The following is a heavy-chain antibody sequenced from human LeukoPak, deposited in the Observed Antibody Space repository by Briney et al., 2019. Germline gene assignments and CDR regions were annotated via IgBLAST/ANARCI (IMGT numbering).Heavy chain of an antibody. Sequence: SETLSLTCRVSLSSISSDYYWGWVRQPPGKGLEWIGSIKQRGRSYYDPSLKSRVTISVETSKNQFSLQLSSVTAADTAVYYCARVVGATSIDYWGQGILVTVSS. V-gene: IGHV4-38-2*02. CDR2: IKQRGRS. CDR3: ARVVGATSIDY. CDR1: LSSISSDYY. D-gene: IGHD2-15*01. J-gene: IGHJ4*02.